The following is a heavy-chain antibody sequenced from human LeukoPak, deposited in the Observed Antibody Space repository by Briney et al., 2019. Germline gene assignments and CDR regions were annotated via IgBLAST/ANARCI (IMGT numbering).Heavy chain of an antibody. CDR2: ISAYNGNT. J-gene: IGHJ4*02. Sequence: ASVKVSCKASGYTFTSYGISWVRQAPGQGLEWMGWISAYNGNTNYAQKLQGRVTMTTDTSTSTAYMELRSLRSDDTAVYYCAIFGYSSSSTLLDYWGQGTLVTVSS. CDR3: AIFGYSSSSTLLDY. V-gene: IGHV1-18*01. D-gene: IGHD6-6*01. CDR1: GYTFTSYG.